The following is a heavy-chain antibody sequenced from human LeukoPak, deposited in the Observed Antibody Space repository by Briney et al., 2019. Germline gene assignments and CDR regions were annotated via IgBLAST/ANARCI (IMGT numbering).Heavy chain of an antibody. CDR2: IFCSGST. V-gene: IGHV4-39*01. J-gene: IGHJ2*01. CDR1: GGSISTSSYY. CDR3: ARPATVTTSFWYFDL. Sequence: KASETLSLTCTISGGSISTSSYYWGWIRQPPGKGLEWIGSIFCSGSTYYNPSLKSRVTISVDTSKNQFSLNLSSVTAADTAVYYCARPATVTTSFWYFDLWGRGTLVTVSS. D-gene: IGHD4-17*01.